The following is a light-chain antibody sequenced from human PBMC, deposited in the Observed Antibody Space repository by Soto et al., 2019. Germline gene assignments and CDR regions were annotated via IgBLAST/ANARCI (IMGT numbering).Light chain of an antibody. J-gene: IGKJ5*01. Sequence: EIVLTQALGTLSLSPRERATLSCRASQSVSSSYLAWYQQKPGQAPRLLIYGASSRATGIPDRFSGSGSGTDFTLTISRLEPEDFAVYYCQQYDSSPITFGQGPLLEIK. CDR1: QSVSSSY. CDR2: GAS. CDR3: QQYDSSPIT. V-gene: IGKV3-20*01.